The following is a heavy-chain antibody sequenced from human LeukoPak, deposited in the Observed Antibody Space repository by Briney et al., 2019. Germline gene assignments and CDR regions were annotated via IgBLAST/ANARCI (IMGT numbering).Heavy chain of an antibody. CDR2: INHSGST. V-gene: IGHV4-34*01. Sequence: SETLSLTCAVYGGSFSGYYWSWIRQPPGKGLEWIGEINHSGSTNYNPSLKSRVTISVDTSKNQFSLKLSSVTAADTAVYYCARIEDYGGNSVNYWGQGTLVTVSS. CDR1: GGSFSGYY. CDR3: ARIEDYGGNSVNY. D-gene: IGHD4-23*01. J-gene: IGHJ4*02.